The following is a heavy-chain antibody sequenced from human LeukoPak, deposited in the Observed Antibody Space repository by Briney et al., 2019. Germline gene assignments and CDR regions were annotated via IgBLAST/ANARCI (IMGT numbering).Heavy chain of an antibody. Sequence: GGSLRLSCAASGLTGSHNYVSWVRQAPGKGLEWVSAIHTSGDTCYAGSVKGRFTISRDTSKNTLYLQINSLRVEDTAVYYCIVFGDSNHWGQGTLVTVSS. CDR3: IVFGDSNH. J-gene: IGHJ5*02. V-gene: IGHV3-53*01. CDR1: GLTGSHNY. D-gene: IGHD4-17*01. CDR2: IHTSGDT.